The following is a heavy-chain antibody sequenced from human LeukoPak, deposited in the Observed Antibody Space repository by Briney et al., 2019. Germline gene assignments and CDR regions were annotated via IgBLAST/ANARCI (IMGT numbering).Heavy chain of an antibody. J-gene: IGHJ6*02. CDR3: ARVTVTPSSYYGMDV. CDR2: IFYSGST. Sequence: SQTLSLTCTVSGGSIRSADYFWSWIRQPPGKGLEWIGYIFYSGSTYYNPSLKSRVTMSVDTSKNQFSLKLSSVTAADTAVYYCARVTVTPSSYYGMDVWGQGTTVTVSS. CDR1: GGSIRSADYF. D-gene: IGHD4-17*01. V-gene: IGHV4-30-4*01.